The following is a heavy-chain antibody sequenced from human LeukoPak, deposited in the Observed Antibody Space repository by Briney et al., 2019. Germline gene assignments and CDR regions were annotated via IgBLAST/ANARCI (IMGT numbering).Heavy chain of an antibody. J-gene: IGHJ4*02. D-gene: IGHD6-6*01. Sequence: SETLSLTCTVSGDSISSYYWSWLRQPPGKGLEWIGYIYSSGGTNYIPSLKGRVTISTDTSKNQFSLKLSSVTAADSAVYYCARLTRLSTSPDRYYLDYWGQGTLVTVSS. CDR3: ARLTRLSTSPDRYYLDY. CDR1: GDSISSYY. CDR2: IYSSGGT. V-gene: IGHV4-4*09.